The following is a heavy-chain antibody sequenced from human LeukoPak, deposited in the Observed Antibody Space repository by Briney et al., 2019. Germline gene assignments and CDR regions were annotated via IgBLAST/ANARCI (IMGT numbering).Heavy chain of an antibody. D-gene: IGHD3-22*01. CDR1: GGSISSYY. V-gene: IGHV4-59*01. CDR2: IYYSGST. J-gene: IGHJ4*02. CDR3: ARGYDSSGPSPFDY. Sequence: PSETLSLTRTVSGGSISSYYWSWIQQPPGKGLEWIGYIYYSGSTNYNPSLKSRVTISVDTSKNQFSLKLSSVTAADTAVYYCARGYDSSGPSPFDYWGQGTLVTVSS.